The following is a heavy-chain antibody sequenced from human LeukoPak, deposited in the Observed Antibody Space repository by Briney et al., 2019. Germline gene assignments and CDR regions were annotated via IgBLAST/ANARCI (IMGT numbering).Heavy chain of an antibody. V-gene: IGHV4-4*02. CDR3: ARNWNDGRFDY. Sequence: PSETLSLTCAVSGGSISSSTWWSWVRQPPGKGLEWIGKIYHSGTTNYNPSLKSRVTMSVDTSRTQFSLKLDAVTAADTAVYYCARNWNDGRFDYWGQGTLVTVSS. CDR1: GGSISSSTW. CDR2: IYHSGTT. J-gene: IGHJ4*02. D-gene: IGHD1-1*01.